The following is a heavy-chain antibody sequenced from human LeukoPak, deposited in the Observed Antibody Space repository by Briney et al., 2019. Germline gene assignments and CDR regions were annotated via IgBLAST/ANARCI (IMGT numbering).Heavy chain of an antibody. D-gene: IGHD3-3*01. V-gene: IGHV3-30-3*01. CDR2: ISYDGSNK. Sequence: PGGSLRLSCAASGFTFSSYAMHWVRQAPGKGLEWVAVISYDGSNKYYADSVKGRFTISRDNSKNTLYLQMNSLRAEDTAVYYCARGYYDFWNGMGVWGQGTTVTVSS. CDR1: GFTFSSYA. J-gene: IGHJ6*02. CDR3: ARGYYDFWNGMGV.